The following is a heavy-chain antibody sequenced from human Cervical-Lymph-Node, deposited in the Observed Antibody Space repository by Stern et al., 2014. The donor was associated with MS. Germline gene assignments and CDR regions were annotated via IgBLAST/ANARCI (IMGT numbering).Heavy chain of an antibody. D-gene: IGHD2-21*01. CDR1: GFTFSASA. CDR2: VSFDGSDE. CDR3: ARVFAV. Sequence: DQLVESGGGVVQPGQSLRLSCAASGFTFSASALHWVRQAPGKGLEWVAAVSFDGSDEYYADSVKGRFTISRDNSKNTLYLQVNSLRLDDTGVYYCARVFAVWGQGTTVIVSS. J-gene: IGHJ6*02. V-gene: IGHV3-30*04.